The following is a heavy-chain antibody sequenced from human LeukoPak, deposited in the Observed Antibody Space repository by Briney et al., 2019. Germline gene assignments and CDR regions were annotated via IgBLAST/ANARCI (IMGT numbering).Heavy chain of an antibody. CDR2: IRSKANSYAT. CDR1: GFTFSGSA. CDR3: TRYAETYCSGGSCYPRAFDI. J-gene: IGHJ3*02. D-gene: IGHD2-15*01. Sequence: PGGSLKLSCAASGFTFSGSAMHWVRQASGKGLERVGRIRSKANSYATAYAASVKGRFTISRDDSKNTAYLQMNSLKTEDTAVYYCTRYAETYCSGGSCYPRAFDIWGQGTMVTVSS. V-gene: IGHV3-73*01.